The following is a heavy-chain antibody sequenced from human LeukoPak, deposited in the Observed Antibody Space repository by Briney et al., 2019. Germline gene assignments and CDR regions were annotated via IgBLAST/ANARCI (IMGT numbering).Heavy chain of an antibody. CDR3: TRDLGVDTTMIFFDF. Sequence: ASVKVSCKASGYTFTGYYMHWVRQAPGQGLEWMGWINPNSGGTNYAQKFQARVTMTTETSTSTAYMEVRSLRSDDTAVYYCTRDLGVDTTMIFFDFWGQGSLVTVSS. J-gene: IGHJ4*02. V-gene: IGHV1-2*02. D-gene: IGHD5-18*01. CDR1: GYTFTGYY. CDR2: INPNSGGT.